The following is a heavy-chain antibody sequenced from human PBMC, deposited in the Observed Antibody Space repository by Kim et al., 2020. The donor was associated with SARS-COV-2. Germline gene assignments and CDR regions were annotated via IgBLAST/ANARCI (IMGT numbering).Heavy chain of an antibody. CDR3: ARHPQQYIDY. Sequence: SETLSLTCTVSGGSISSSSYYWGWIRQPPGKGLEWIGSIYYSGSTYYNPSLKSRVTISVDTSKNQFSLKLSSVTAADTAVYYCARHPQQYIDYWGQGTLVTVSS. J-gene: IGHJ4*02. V-gene: IGHV4-39*01. CDR2: IYYSGST. D-gene: IGHD6-13*01. CDR1: GGSISSSSYY.